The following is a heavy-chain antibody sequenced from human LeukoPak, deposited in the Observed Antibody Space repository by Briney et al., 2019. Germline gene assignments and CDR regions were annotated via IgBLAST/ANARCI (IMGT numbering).Heavy chain of an antibody. Sequence: SETLSLTCTVSGGFISSYYWSWIRQPPGKGLEWIGYIYYSGSTNYNPSLKSRVTISVDTSKNQFPLKLSPVTAADTAVYYCARQLGYCSSTSCYADKVDYWGQGTLVTVSS. V-gene: IGHV4-59*08. D-gene: IGHD2-2*01. J-gene: IGHJ4*02. CDR1: GGFISSYY. CDR3: ARQLGYCSSTSCYADKVDY. CDR2: IYYSGST.